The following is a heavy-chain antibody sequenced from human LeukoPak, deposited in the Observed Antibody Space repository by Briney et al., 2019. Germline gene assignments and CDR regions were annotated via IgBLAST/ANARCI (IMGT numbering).Heavy chain of an antibody. CDR1: GFTFSNAW. CDR2: IKSKTDGGTT. V-gene: IGHV3-15*01. D-gene: IGHD1-26*01. Sequence: AGGSLILSCAASGFTFSNAWMSWVRQAPGKGLEWVGRIKSKTDGGTTDYAAPVKGRFTISRDDSKNTLYLQMNSLKTEDTAVYYCTTDAGATTLFDYWGQGTLVTVSS. J-gene: IGHJ4*02. CDR3: TTDAGATTLFDY.